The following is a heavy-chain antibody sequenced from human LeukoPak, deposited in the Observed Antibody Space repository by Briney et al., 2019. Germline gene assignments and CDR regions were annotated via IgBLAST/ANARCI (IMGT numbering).Heavy chain of an antibody. CDR1: GDSISSGGYF. J-gene: IGHJ4*02. Sequence: SETLSLTCTVSGDSISSGGYFWSWIRQHPVKGLEWIGNIYNSGSTDYNPSLISRLTISLDTSKNQFSLRLSSVTAADTAVYYCARGVEFGDYVDYWGQETLVTVSS. D-gene: IGHD3-10*01. V-gene: IGHV4-31*03. CDR2: IYNSGST. CDR3: ARGVEFGDYVDY.